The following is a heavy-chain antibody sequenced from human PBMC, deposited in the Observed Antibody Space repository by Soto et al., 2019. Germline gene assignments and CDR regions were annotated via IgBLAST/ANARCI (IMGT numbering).Heavy chain of an antibody. V-gene: IGHV1-2*04. Sequence: ASVKVSCKASGYTFTGYYMHWVRQAPGQGLEWMGWINPNSGGTNYAQKFQGWVTMTRDTSISTAYMELSRLRSDDTAVYYCAREGIGCSGGSCYLFDYWGQGTLVTVSS. D-gene: IGHD2-15*01. CDR1: GYTFTGYY. J-gene: IGHJ4*02. CDR2: INPNSGGT. CDR3: AREGIGCSGGSCYLFDY.